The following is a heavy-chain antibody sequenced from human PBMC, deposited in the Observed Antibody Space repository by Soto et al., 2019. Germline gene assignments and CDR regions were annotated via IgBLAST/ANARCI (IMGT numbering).Heavy chain of an antibody. V-gene: IGHV4-59*01. CDR1: GGSISSYY. D-gene: IGHD3-16*01. J-gene: IGHJ4*02. CDR2: IYDSGST. CDR3: ARRYGGNFDY. Sequence: QVQLQESGPGLVKPSETLSLTCTVSGGSISSYYWSWIRQPPGKGLEWIGYIYDSGSTNYNPSRKSRVTISVDTSKNQFALKLSSVTAADTAVYYCARRYGGNFDYWGQGTLVTVSS.